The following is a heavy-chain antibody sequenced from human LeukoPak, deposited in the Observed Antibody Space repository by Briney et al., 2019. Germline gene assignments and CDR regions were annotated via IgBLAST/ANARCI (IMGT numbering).Heavy chain of an antibody. V-gene: IGHV1-69*13. CDR2: IIPIFGTA. CDR1: GGTFSSYA. D-gene: IGHD6-19*01. CDR3: ARVCGHSSGYNDPNHGWFDP. J-gene: IGHJ5*02. Sequence: ASVTVSCTASGGTFSSYAISWVRQAPGQGLEWMGGIIPIFGTANYAQKFQGRVTITADESTSTAYMELGSLRSEDTAVYYCARVCGHSSGYNDPNHGWFDPWGQGTLVTVSS.